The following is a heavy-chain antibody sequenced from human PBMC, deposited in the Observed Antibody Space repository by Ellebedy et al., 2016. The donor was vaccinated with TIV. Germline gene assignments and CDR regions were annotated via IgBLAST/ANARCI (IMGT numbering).Heavy chain of an antibody. CDR2: SYHTGNT. D-gene: IGHD3-10*01. Sequence: SETLSLTCSVSGGSISPYYWSWIRQPPGKGLQWIGFSYHTGNTIYNPTLKSRVTISLDTTKNQVSLRLSSVTAADTAVYYWARTHSITMVRGVMNWFDPWGQGTLVTVSS. CDR3: ARTHSITMVRGVMNWFDP. CDR1: GGSISPYY. V-gene: IGHV4-59*01. J-gene: IGHJ5*02.